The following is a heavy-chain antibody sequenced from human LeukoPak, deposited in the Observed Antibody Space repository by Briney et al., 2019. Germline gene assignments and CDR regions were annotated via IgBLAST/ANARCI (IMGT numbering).Heavy chain of an antibody. J-gene: IGHJ3*02. D-gene: IGHD1-26*01. CDR1: GGSISSSSYY. CDR3: TRGRKAVGAAYDAFDI. CDR2: IYYSGST. V-gene: IGHV4-39*07. Sequence: PSETLSLTCTVSGGSISSSSYYWGWIRQPPGKGLEWIGSIYYSGSTYYIPSLESRVTMSVDASKSQFSLKLISVTAADTAVYYCTRGRKAVGAAYDAFDIWGQGTMVTVSS.